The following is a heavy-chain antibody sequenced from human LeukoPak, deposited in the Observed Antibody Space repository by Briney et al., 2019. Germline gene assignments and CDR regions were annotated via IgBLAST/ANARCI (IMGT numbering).Heavy chain of an antibody. J-gene: IGHJ6*02. V-gene: IGHV1-69*01. CDR2: ITPIFGTA. Sequence: VASVKVSCKASGGTFSSYAISWVRQAPGQGLEWMGGITPIFGTANYAQKFQGRVTITADESTSTAYMELSSLRSEDTAVYYCARVGGGSFGVENPNPPYYYYYGMDVWGQGTTVTVSS. CDR1: GGTFSSYA. CDR3: ARVGGGSFGVENPNPPYYYYYGMDV. D-gene: IGHD3-3*01.